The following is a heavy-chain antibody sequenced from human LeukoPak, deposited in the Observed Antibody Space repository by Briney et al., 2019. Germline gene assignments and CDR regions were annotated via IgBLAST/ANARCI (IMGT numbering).Heavy chain of an antibody. CDR2: ISYDGSIK. D-gene: IGHD3-9*01. CDR3: AKVYFDILTGYYRGPNFDY. Sequence: GGSLRLSCAASGFTFKNYGMHWVRQAPGKGLEWVAVISYDGSIKYYADSVKGRFTISRDNSKNTLYPQMDTLRAEDSAVYYCAKVYFDILTGYYRGPNFDYWGQGTLVTVSS. V-gene: IGHV3-30*18. J-gene: IGHJ4*02. CDR1: GFTFKNYG.